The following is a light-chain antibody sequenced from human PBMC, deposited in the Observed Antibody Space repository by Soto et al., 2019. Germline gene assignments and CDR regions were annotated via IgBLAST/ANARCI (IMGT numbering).Light chain of an antibody. V-gene: IGKV3-11*01. Sequence: IVLPKSPATLSLSPGESATLPCRASQSVSSYLAWYQQKPGQAPRLLIYDASNRATGIPARFSGSGSGTDFTLTISSLEPEDFAVYYCQQRSNWPRTFGHGTKVDIK. CDR1: QSVSSY. CDR3: QQRSNWPRT. J-gene: IGKJ1*01. CDR2: DAS.